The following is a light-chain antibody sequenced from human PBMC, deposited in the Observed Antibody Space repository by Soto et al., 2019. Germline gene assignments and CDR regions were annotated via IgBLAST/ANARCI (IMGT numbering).Light chain of an antibody. J-gene: IGLJ1*01. CDR2: DVN. CDR3: SSWTSGATYV. V-gene: IGLV2-14*03. CDR1: SSDVGAYNY. Sequence: QSALSQPASVSGSPGQSITISCAGTSSDVGAYNYVSWYQHHTGKAPKLMIYDVNNRPSGDSNRFSGSKSGNTASLTISGLQAEDEADYYCSSWTSGATYVFGSGTKLTVL.